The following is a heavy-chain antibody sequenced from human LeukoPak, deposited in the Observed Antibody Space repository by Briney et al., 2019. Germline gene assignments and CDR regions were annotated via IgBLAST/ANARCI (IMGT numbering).Heavy chain of an antibody. CDR3: ARHAASGTYWPPFDY. CDR1: GDSISSSFY. J-gene: IGHJ4*02. V-gene: IGHV4-39*01. Sequence: SETLSLTCTVSGDSISSSFYWGWTRQTTGKGLEWVGSMYYSGTTYYKPSFESRVTISVAPSKNPFSLRLTSVTAADTAIYHCARHAASGTYWPPFDYWGQGSLVTVSS. CDR2: MYYSGTT. D-gene: IGHD3-10*01.